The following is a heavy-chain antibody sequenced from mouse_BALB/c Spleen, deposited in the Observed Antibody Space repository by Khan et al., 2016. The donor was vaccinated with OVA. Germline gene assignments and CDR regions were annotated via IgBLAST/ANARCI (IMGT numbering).Heavy chain of an antibody. CDR1: GYTFTSYW. V-gene: IGHV1S41*01. CDR3: ALLNYSLRTCSSMDS. Sequence: DLVKPGASVKLSCKASGYTFTSYWINWIKQRPGQGLEWIGRIAPGSGSTHYNEIFKGKATLTVDTSSSTAYIQLSSLSYEGSAVSFCALLNYSLRTCSSMDSSFQGPSFTVSS. J-gene: IGHJ4*01. D-gene: IGHD1-1*01. CDR2: IAPGSGST.